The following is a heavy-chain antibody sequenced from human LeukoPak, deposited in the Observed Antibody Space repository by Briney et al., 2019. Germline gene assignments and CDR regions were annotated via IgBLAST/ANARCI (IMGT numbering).Heavy chain of an antibody. V-gene: IGHV3-30-3*01. Sequence: GGSLRLSCAASGFTFSSYAMHWVRQAPGKGLEWVAVISYDGSNKYHADSVKGRFTISRDNSKNTLYLQMNSLRAEDTAVYYCAQKRHDYWGQGTLVTVSS. D-gene: IGHD5-24*01. CDR1: GFTFSSYA. CDR2: ISYDGSNK. J-gene: IGHJ4*02. CDR3: AQKRHDY.